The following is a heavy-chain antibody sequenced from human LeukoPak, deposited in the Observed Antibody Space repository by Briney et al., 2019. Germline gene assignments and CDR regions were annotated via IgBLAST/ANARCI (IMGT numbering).Heavy chain of an antibody. D-gene: IGHD3-22*01. Sequence: GGSLRLSCAASGFTFSSYEMNWVRQAPGKGLEWVAYISRSGSNIYYAGSVKGRFTISRDNVKNSLYLQMNSLRAEDTAVYYCAREIKSFGYYDSSGYYRGSAFDIWGQGTMVTVSS. J-gene: IGHJ3*02. CDR1: GFTFSSYE. CDR2: ISRSGSNI. CDR3: AREIKSFGYYDSSGYYRGSAFDI. V-gene: IGHV3-48*03.